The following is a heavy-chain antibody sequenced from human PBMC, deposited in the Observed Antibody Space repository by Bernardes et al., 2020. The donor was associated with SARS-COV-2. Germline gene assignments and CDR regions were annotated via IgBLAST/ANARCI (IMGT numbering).Heavy chain of an antibody. Sequence: GGSLRLSCAASGFSFSSYRMSWVRQAPGKGLEWVANIKHDESEKNYVDSVKGRFTISRDNAKNSLYLQMNSLRAEDTVVYYCARGSSNSWDYWGQGTLVTVSS. CDR2: IKHDESEK. CDR3: ARGSSNSWDY. J-gene: IGHJ4*02. D-gene: IGHD2-15*01. CDR1: GFSFSSYR. V-gene: IGHV3-7*04.